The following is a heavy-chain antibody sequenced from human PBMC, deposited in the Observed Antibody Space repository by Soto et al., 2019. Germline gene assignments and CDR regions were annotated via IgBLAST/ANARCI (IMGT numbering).Heavy chain of an antibody. D-gene: IGHD1-1*01. J-gene: IGHJ6*04. CDR1: GYTFTGYY. CDR2: INPNSGGT. V-gene: IGHV1-2*02. CDR3: ARGQYDDTDYYGMDV. Sequence: QVQLVQSGAEVKKPGASVKVSCKASGYTFTGYYMHWVRQAPGQGLGWMGWINPNSGGTNYAQKFQGRFTMTRDTSISTAYMELSRLRSDDTAVYYCARGQYDDTDYYGMDVWGKGTTVTVSS.